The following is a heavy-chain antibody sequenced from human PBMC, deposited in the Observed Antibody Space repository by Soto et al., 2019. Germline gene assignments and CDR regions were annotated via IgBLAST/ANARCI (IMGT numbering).Heavy chain of an antibody. CDR3: ATDATVTTTSLGNYNWFDP. Sequence: ASVKVSCKASGYTFTSYDINWVRQATGQGLEWMGWMNPNSGNTGYAQKFQGRVTMTEDTSTGTAYMELSSLRSEDTAVYYCATDATVTTTSLGNYNWFDPWGQGTLVTVSS. J-gene: IGHJ5*02. D-gene: IGHD4-4*01. V-gene: IGHV1-8*01. CDR1: GYTFTSYD. CDR2: MNPNSGNT.